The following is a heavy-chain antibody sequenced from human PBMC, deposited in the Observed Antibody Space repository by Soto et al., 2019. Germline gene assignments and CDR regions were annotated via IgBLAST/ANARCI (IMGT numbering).Heavy chain of an antibody. CDR2: IFHSGNT. V-gene: IGHV4-4*02. J-gene: IGHJ4*02. Sequence: QLQLQESGPGLVKPSGTLSLTCAVSGGSIGTSNWWSWVRQTPGKGLEWIGEIFHSGNTNYNPSLKRRVIISIDKSKRHFSLKLNSVTAADTAVYYCARNLVRGVTFDNWGQGTLVTVSS. CDR3: ARNLVRGVTFDN. D-gene: IGHD3-10*01. CDR1: GGSIGTSNW.